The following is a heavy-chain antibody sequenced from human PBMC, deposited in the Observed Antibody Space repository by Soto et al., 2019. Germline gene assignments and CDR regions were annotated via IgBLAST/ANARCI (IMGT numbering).Heavy chain of an antibody. J-gene: IGHJ6*02. Sequence: LSLTCAVSGGSMSSGGYSWSWIRQPPGKGLEWIGYIYHNGSPYYNPSLKSRVTISVDRSKNQFSLKLSSVTAADTAVYYCARVPDVWGQGTTVTVSS. V-gene: IGHV4-30-2*01. CDR2: IYHNGSP. CDR3: ARVPDV. CDR1: GGSMSSGGYS.